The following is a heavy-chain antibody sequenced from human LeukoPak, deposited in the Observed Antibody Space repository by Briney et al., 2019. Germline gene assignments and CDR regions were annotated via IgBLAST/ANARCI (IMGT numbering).Heavy chain of an antibody. CDR1: GFTFSSYW. J-gene: IGHJ4*02. V-gene: IGHV3-30-3*01. CDR2: ISYDGSNK. D-gene: IGHD3-3*01. Sequence: GGSLRLSCAASGFTFSSYWMSWVRQAPGKGLEWVAVISYDGSNKYYADSVKGRFTISRDNSKNTLYLQMNNLRAEDTAVYYCARAVFWSGPFDYWGQGTLVTVSS. CDR3: ARAVFWSGPFDY.